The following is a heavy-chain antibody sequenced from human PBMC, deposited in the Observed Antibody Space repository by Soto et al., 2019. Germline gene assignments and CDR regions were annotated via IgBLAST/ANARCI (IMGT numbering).Heavy chain of an antibody. Sequence: DVQLVESGGGLIQPGESLRLSCAAFGLTISGKKYVAWVRQAPGKGLEWVSGLYDVDGSFYADSVSSRFTTSSDSSKTTVYLQMNDLRPDDTAVYYCATWHEREHAYDVWGQGTTVNVAS. CDR2: LYDVDGS. V-gene: IGHV3-53*01. CDR1: GLTISGKKY. CDR3: ATWHEREHAYDV. J-gene: IGHJ3*01. D-gene: IGHD1-1*01.